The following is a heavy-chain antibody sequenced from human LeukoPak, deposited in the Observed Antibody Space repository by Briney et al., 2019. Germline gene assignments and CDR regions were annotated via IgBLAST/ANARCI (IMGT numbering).Heavy chain of an antibody. V-gene: IGHV4-34*01. D-gene: IGHD2-21*02. CDR1: GGFFSGYY. J-gene: IGHJ4*02. Sequence: PSETLSLTCAVYGGFFSGYYWSWIRQPPGKGLEWIGEINHSGSTNYNPSLKSRVTISVDTSKNQFSLKPSSVTAADTAVYYCARSNCGGDCYSLGAADYWGQGTLVTVSS. CDR3: ARSNCGGDCYSLGAADY. CDR2: INHSGST.